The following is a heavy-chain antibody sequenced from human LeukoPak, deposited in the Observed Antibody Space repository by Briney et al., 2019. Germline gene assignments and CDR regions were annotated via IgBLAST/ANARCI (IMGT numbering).Heavy chain of an antibody. CDR1: GYTFTGYY. V-gene: IGHV1-2*02. CDR2: INPNSGDT. Sequence: VASVKVSCKASGYTFTGYYMHWVRQAPGQGLERMGWINPNSGDTNYAQKFQGRVTMTRDTSISTAYMELSRLGSDDTAVYYCARGVPPSYSSAWYVNYWGQGALVTVSS. J-gene: IGHJ4*02. D-gene: IGHD6-19*01. CDR3: ARGVPPSYSSAWYVNY.